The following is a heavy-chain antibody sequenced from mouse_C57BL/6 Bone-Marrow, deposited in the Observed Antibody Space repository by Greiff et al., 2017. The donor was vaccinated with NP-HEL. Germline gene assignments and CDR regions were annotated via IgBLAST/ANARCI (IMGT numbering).Heavy chain of an antibody. V-gene: IGHV1-81*01. CDR2: IYPRSGNT. J-gene: IGHJ4*01. CDR3: AREGIYYYGYYYAMDY. D-gene: IGHD1-1*01. Sequence: VQLQQSGAELARPGASVKLSCKASGYTFTSYGISWVKQRTGQGLEWIGEIYPRSGNTYYNEKFKGKATLTADKSSSTAYMELRSLTSEDSAVYFCAREGIYYYGYYYAMDYWGQGTSVTVSS. CDR1: GYTFTSYG.